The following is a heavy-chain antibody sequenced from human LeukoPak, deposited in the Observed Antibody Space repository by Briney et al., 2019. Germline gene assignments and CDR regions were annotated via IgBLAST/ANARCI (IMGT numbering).Heavy chain of an antibody. V-gene: IGHV1-18*01. Sequence: ASVKVSCKASGYTFTNYGISWVRQAPGQGLEWMGWISAYNGNTNYAENLQGTVTMTTDKSTSTAYMELRSLRSDDTAVYHCARDLVPTGGRPGSSDYWGQGTLVTVSS. CDR2: ISAYNGNT. CDR3: ARDLVPTGGRPGSSDY. J-gene: IGHJ4*02. CDR1: GYTFTNYG. D-gene: IGHD2-15*01.